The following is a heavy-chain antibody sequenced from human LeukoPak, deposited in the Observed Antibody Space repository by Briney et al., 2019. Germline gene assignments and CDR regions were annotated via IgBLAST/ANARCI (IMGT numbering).Heavy chain of an antibody. CDR2: IKSYVHGGTT. V-gene: IGHV3-15*01. J-gene: IGHJ4*02. D-gene: IGHD5-18*01. Sequence: GGSLRLSCRGSGSGFIFSNARMNWVRQAPGKGLEWFGHIKSYVHGGTTEYGAPVKDRFTISRDDSENTVYLQMNSLKTEDTAVYYCMDTAMTKSWDYWGQGTLVTVSS. CDR1: GSGFIFSNAR. CDR3: MDTAMTKSWDY.